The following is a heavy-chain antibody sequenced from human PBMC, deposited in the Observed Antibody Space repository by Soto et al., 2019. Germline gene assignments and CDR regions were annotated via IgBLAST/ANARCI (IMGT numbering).Heavy chain of an antibody. Sequence: PGESLKISCKGSGYSFTSYWIGWVLQMPGKGLEWMGIIYPGDSDTRYSTSFQGQVTISADKSISTAYLQWSSLKASDTAMYYCARPHIRYSSSAGYYYYMDVWGKGTTVTVSS. CDR3: ARPHIRYSSSAGYYYYMDV. V-gene: IGHV5-51*01. D-gene: IGHD6-6*01. J-gene: IGHJ6*03. CDR2: IYPGDSDT. CDR1: GYSFTSYW.